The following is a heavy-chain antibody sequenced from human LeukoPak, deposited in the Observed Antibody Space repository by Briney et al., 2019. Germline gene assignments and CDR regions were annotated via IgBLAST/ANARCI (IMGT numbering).Heavy chain of an antibody. CDR2: ISGTGGST. CDR3: AKMVDIVATITGV. Sequence: AGGSPRLSCAASGFTFSSYAMSWVRQATGKGLECVSGISGTGGSTDYADSVKGRFTISRDNSKNTLYLQMNSLRAEDTAVYYCAKMVDIVATITGVWGQGTLVTVSS. J-gene: IGHJ4*02. D-gene: IGHD5-12*01. CDR1: GFTFSSYA. V-gene: IGHV3-23*01.